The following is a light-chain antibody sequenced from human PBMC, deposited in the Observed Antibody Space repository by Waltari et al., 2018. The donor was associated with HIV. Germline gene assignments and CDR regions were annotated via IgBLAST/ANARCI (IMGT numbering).Light chain of an antibody. CDR1: SSDVGAYNY. CDR2: DVT. V-gene: IGLV2-8*01. Sequence: QSALTQPPSASGSPGQSVTISCTGTSSDVGAYNYVSWFQQHPGQAPKLMIYDVTKRPVGVPYRFSGSNAGNTASLTVSGLQAEDEADYYCASHAGSKDVFGGGTRLTVL. CDR3: ASHAGSKDV. J-gene: IGLJ2*01.